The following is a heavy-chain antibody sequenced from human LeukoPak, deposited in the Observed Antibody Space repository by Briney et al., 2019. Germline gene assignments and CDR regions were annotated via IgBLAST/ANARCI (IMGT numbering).Heavy chain of an antibody. CDR2: MNPNSGNT. V-gene: IGHV1-8*02. J-gene: IGHJ5*02. CDR3: ASGMAPDWFDP. Sequence: ASVKVSCKASGYTFSSYGISWVRQATGQGLEWMGWMNPNSGNTGYAQKFQGRVTMTRNTSISTAYMELSSLRSEDTAVYYCASGMAPDWFDPWGQGTLVTVSS. CDR1: GYTFSSYG. D-gene: IGHD3-10*01.